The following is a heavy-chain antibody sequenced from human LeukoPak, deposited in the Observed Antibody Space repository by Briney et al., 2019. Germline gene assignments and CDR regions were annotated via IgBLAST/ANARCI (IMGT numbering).Heavy chain of an antibody. J-gene: IGHJ5*02. CDR2: MSPNSGNT. D-gene: IGHD3-10*01. CDR3: ARAGRGGSGSYLFDP. Sequence: GASVKVSCKASGYTFTSYVINWVRQATGQGLEWMGWMSPNSGNTGYAQKFQGRVTMTRNTSISTAYMELSSLRSEDTAVYYCARAGRGGSGSYLFDPWGQGTLVTVSS. CDR1: GYTFTSYV. V-gene: IGHV1-8*01.